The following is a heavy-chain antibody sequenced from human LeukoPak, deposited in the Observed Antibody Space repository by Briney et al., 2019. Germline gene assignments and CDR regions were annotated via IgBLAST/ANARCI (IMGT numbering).Heavy chain of an antibody. V-gene: IGHV3-9*03. D-gene: IGHD2-15*01. J-gene: IGHJ4*02. CDR2: IRWNGDSK. CDR3: AKEVSLGYCSGGSCSAHFDY. CDR1: GFTFADYA. Sequence: PGGSLRLSCAASGFTFADYAIHWVRQAPGKGLEWVACIRWNGDSKAYENYVKGTFTISRDNTKNSLYMQMNSLSPENMALYYCAKEVSLGYCSGGSCSAHFDYWGWGTLVPVSS.